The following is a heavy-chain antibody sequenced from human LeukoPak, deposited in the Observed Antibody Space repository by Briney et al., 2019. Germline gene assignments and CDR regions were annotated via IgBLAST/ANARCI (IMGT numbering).Heavy chain of an antibody. V-gene: IGHV3-30*04. J-gene: IGHJ1*01. CDR3: ARDLGYSSSIFLY. CDR2: ISYDGSDK. Sequence: GGSLRLSYAASGFTFNNYAIHWVRQAPGKGLEWVAAISYDGSDKDYADSVTGRFTISRDNSKNTLYLQMNSLRADDTAVYYCARDLGYSSSIFLYWGQGTLVTVSS. D-gene: IGHD6-13*01. CDR1: GFTFNNYA.